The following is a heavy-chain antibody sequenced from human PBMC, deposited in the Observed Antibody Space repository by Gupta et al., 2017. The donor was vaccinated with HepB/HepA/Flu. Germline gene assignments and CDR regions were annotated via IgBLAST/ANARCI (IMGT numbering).Heavy chain of an antibody. CDR2: IYYSGST. CDR3: ASSQNSLWFGELHRFDY. V-gene: IGHV4-39*01. J-gene: IGHJ4*02. D-gene: IGHD3-10*01. Sequence: QLQLQESGPGLVKPSETLSLTCTVSGGSISSSSYSWGWIRQPPGKGLEWIGSIYYSGSTYYNPSLKSRVTISVDTSKNQFSLKLSSVTAADTAVYYCASSQNSLWFGELHRFDYWGQGTLVTVSS. CDR1: GGSISSSSYS.